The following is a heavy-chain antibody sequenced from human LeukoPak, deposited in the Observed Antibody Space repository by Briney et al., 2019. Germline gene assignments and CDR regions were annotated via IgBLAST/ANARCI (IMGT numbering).Heavy chain of an antibody. CDR3: ARRVDILTGYYGLLDY. CDR2: IYTSGTA. Sequence: SETLSLTCTVSGGSISSGTYYWSWIRQPAGKGLEWIGRIYTSGTANYNPSFKSRVTISVDTSKNQFSLKLSSVTAADTAVYYCARRVDILTGYYGLLDYWGQGTLVTVSS. D-gene: IGHD3-9*01. CDR1: GGSISSGTYY. V-gene: IGHV4-61*02. J-gene: IGHJ4*02.